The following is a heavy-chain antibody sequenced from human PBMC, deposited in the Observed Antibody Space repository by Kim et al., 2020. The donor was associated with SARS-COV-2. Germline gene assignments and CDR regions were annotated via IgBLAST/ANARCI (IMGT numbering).Heavy chain of an antibody. CDR2: T. J-gene: IGHJ3*02. CDR3: ARVVGATAFNI. Sequence: TRYSPSVQAQVAISCDKSISTAYLQWSSLKASDTAMYYCARVVGATAFNIWGQGTMVTVSS. D-gene: IGHD1-26*01. V-gene: IGHV5-51*01.